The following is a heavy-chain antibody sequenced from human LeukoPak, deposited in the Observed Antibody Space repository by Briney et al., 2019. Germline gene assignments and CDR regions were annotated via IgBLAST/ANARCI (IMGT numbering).Heavy chain of an antibody. CDR1: GFTFSSYA. V-gene: IGHV3-23*01. Sequence: PGGSLRLSCAASGFTFSSYAMSWVRQAPGKGLEWVSSISVIGGSTYYADSVRGRFTISRDNSKNTLYLQMNSLRAEDTAVYYCARKESILTGPFDCWGQGTLVTVSS. J-gene: IGHJ4*02. D-gene: IGHD3-9*01. CDR2: ISVIGGST. CDR3: ARKESILTGPFDC.